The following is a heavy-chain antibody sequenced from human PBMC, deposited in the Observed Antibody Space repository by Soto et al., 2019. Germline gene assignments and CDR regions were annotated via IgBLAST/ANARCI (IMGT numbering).Heavy chain of an antibody. Sequence: GGSLRLSCAASGFTFSSYWMHWVRQAPGKGLVWVSRINSDGSSTSYADSVKGRFTISRDNAKNTLYLQMNSLRAEDTAVYYCARDRDEWELNNWFDPWGQGTMVTVSS. V-gene: IGHV3-74*01. J-gene: IGHJ5*02. CDR2: INSDGSST. D-gene: IGHD1-26*01. CDR1: GFTFSSYW. CDR3: ARDRDEWELNNWFDP.